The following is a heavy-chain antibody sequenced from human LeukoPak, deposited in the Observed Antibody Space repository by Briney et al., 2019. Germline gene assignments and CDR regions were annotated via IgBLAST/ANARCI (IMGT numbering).Heavy chain of an antibody. Sequence: ASVKVSCKASGYTFTGSYMHWVRQAPGQGLEWMGWISAYNGNTNYAQKLQGRVTMTTDTSTSTAYMELRSLRSDDTAVYYCARENYDSSGSPDWGQGTLVTVSS. V-gene: IGHV1-18*04. CDR2: ISAYNGNT. D-gene: IGHD3-22*01. J-gene: IGHJ4*02. CDR1: GYTFTGSY. CDR3: ARENYDSSGSPD.